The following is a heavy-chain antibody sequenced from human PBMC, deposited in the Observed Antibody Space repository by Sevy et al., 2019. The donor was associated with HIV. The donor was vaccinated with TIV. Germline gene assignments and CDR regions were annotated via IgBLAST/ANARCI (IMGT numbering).Heavy chain of an antibody. D-gene: IGHD2-15*01. CDR2: ISGSGGST. J-gene: IGHJ6*02. CDR3: AKGDRTFYGLDV. V-gene: IGHV3-23*01. CDR1: GFIFSTYV. Sequence: GGSLRLSCAASGFIFSTYVMTWVSQAPGKGLESVSGISGSGGSTYYADSLKGRFTIFRDNSKNTLYLQMNSLRVEDTAVYYCAKGDRTFYGLDVWGQGTTVTVSS.